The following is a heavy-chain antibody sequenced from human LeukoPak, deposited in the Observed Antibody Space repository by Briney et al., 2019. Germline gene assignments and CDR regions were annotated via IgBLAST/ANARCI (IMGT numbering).Heavy chain of an antibody. V-gene: IGHV1-18*01. CDR2: ISAYNGNT. CDR1: GYTFTSYG. D-gene: IGHD1-26*01. Sequence: ASVKVSCKASGYTFTSYGSSWVRQAPGQRLEWMGWISAYNGNTNQAHELQGRVTMNTETSTSPAYMELRSLRSDDTAVYYWARDHNSGSDRFDHWGQGTLVTVSS. J-gene: IGHJ4*02. CDR3: ARDHNSGSDRFDH.